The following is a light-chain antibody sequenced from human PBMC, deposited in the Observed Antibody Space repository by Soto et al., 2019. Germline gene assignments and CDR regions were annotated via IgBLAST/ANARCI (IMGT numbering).Light chain of an antibody. Sequence: IQLTQSPSSLSASVGDRVTISCRASQGIANFLAWYQQKPGKAPKLLIYGASTLHSGVPSRFSGSVSGTDFTLTISSLQPEDFATYYCQHLNSFPITFGPGTKVDIK. CDR3: QHLNSFPIT. CDR1: QGIANF. CDR2: GAS. V-gene: IGKV1-9*01. J-gene: IGKJ3*01.